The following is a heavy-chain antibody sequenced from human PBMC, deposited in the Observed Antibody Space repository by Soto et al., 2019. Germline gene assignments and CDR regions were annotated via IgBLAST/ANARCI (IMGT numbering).Heavy chain of an antibody. V-gene: IGHV4-59*01. CDR3: ARIGDYIPYYYYYGMDV. J-gene: IGHJ6*02. D-gene: IGHD4-17*01. Sequence: QVQLQESGPGLVKPSETLSLTCTVSGGSISSYYWSWIRQPPGKGLEWIGYIYYSGSTNYNPSLKSRVTISVDTSKYQFSLKLSSVTAADTAVYYCARIGDYIPYYYYYGMDVWGQGTTVTVSS. CDR1: GGSISSYY. CDR2: IYYSGST.